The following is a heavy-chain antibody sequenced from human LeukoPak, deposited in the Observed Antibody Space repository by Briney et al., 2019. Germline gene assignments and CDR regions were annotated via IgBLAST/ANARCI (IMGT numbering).Heavy chain of an antibody. V-gene: IGHV4-34*01. Sequence: SETLSLTCAVYGGSFSGYYWSWIRQPPGKGLEWIGEINHSGSTNYNPSLKSRVTISVDTSKNQFSLKLSSVTAADTAVYYCARGIHHSSGYFGYYFDYWGQGTLVTVSS. J-gene: IGHJ4*02. CDR2: INHSGST. CDR3: ARGIHHSSGYFGYYFDY. D-gene: IGHD3-22*01. CDR1: GGSFSGYY.